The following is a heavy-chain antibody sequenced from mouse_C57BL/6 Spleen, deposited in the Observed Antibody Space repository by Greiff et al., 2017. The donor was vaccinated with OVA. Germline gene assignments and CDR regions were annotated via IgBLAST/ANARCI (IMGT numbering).Heavy chain of an antibody. CDR2: INPNNGGT. CDR1: GYTFTDYY. V-gene: IGHV1-26*01. Sequence: EVQLQQSGPELVKPGASVKISCKASGYTFTDYYMNRVKQSHGKSLEWIGDINPNNGGTSYNQKFKGKATLTVDKSSSTAYMELRSLTSEDSAVYYCARYSSMDYWGQGTSVTVSS. CDR3: ARYSSMDY. J-gene: IGHJ4*01.